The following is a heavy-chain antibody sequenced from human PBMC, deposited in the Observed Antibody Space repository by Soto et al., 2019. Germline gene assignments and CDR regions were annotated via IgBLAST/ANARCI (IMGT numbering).Heavy chain of an antibody. Sequence: SETLSLTCTVSGGSITTRGSNWGWIRQPPGKDLEWIGSFYYSGSTYYNPSLKSRVTISVDTSKNQFSLRLTSVTAADTAVYYCVGPQQWLVKGSGWFDPWGLGTLVTVSS. D-gene: IGHD6-19*01. J-gene: IGHJ5*02. CDR2: FYYSGST. CDR1: GGSITTRGSN. V-gene: IGHV4-39*01. CDR3: VGPQQWLVKGSGWFDP.